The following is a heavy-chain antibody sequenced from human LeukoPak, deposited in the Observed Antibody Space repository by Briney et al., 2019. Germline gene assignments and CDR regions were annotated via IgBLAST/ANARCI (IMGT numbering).Heavy chain of an antibody. D-gene: IGHD3-22*01. J-gene: IGHJ4*02. V-gene: IGHV3-53*01. CDR2: IYTGGNT. Sequence: GGSLRLSCAASGFTVDSNYLSWVRQAPGKGLEWVSTIYTGGNTYYAASVKGRFTISRDFSKNTVFLHMNSLRAEDTAMHYCARGDDSGYYDYFDYWGQGALVTVSS. CDR3: ARGDDSGYYDYFDY. CDR1: GFTVDSNY.